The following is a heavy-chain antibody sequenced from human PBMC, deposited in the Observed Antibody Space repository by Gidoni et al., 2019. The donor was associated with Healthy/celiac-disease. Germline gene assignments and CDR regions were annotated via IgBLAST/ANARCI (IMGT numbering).Heavy chain of an antibody. CDR3: AKVGSGWTFAY. D-gene: IGHD6-19*01. Sequence: EVQLLESGGGLVQPGGSLRRSCVAAGDTFSSYAMSWVRQAPGKGLGWVSAISGSGGSTYYADSVQGRFTISRDNSKYPLYLQMISLRAEYTAVYYCAKVGSGWTFAYWGQGTLVTVSS. J-gene: IGHJ4*02. V-gene: IGHV3-23*01. CDR2: ISGSGGST. CDR1: GDTFSSYA.